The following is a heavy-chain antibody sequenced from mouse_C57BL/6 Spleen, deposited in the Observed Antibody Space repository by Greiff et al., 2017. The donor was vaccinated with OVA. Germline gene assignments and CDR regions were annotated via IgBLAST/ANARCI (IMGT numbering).Heavy chain of an antibody. D-gene: IGHD2-5*01. CDR3: VRSHSNYDAMDY. Sequence: EVQLQESGGGLVQPKGSLKLSCAASGFSFNTYAMNWVRQAPGKGLEWVARIRSKSNNYATYYADSVKDRFTISRDDSESMLYLQMNNLKTEDTAMYYCVRSHSNYDAMDYWGQGTSVTVSS. CDR2: IRSKSNNYAT. V-gene: IGHV10-1*01. CDR1: GFSFNTYA. J-gene: IGHJ4*01.